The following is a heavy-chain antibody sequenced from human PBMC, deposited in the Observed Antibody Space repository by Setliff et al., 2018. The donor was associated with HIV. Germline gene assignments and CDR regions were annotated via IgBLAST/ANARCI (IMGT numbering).Heavy chain of an antibody. Sequence: ASVKVSCKASGYTFINNYIHWVRQTPGQGLEWMGLINPTGDITFYPQKFQARVTMTRDTSISVADMELSGLRSDDTAIYFCVRQATFGGRIDYWGQGTLVTVSS. J-gene: IGHJ4*02. V-gene: IGHV1-46*01. CDR1: GYTFINNY. D-gene: IGHD3-16*01. CDR2: INPTGDIT. CDR3: VRQATFGGRIDY.